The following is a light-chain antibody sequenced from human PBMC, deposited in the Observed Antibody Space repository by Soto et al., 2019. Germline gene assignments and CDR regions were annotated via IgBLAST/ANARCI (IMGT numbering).Light chain of an antibody. CDR3: SSYAGSNNWV. Sequence: QSALTQPPSASGSPGQSVTFSCTGTSSDVGGYNYVSWYQQHPGRAPKLIIYEVTKRPSGVPDRFSGSKSGNTASLTVSGRQAEDEADYYCSSYAGSNNWVFGGGTQLTVL. CDR1: SSDVGGYNY. CDR2: EVT. J-gene: IGLJ3*02. V-gene: IGLV2-8*01.